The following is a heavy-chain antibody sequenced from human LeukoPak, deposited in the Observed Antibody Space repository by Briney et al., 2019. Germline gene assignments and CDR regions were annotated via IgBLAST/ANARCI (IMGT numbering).Heavy chain of an antibody. CDR1: GFTVSSNY. J-gene: IGHJ4*02. Sequence: PGGSLRLSCAASGFTVSSNYMSWVRQAPGKGLEWVSVIYSGGSTHYADSVKGRFTISRHNSKNTLYLQMNSLRAEDTAVYYCARALFYYDSSGYYFDYWGQGTLVTVSS. CDR2: IYSGGST. CDR3: ARALFYYDSSGYYFDY. V-gene: IGHV3-53*04. D-gene: IGHD3-22*01.